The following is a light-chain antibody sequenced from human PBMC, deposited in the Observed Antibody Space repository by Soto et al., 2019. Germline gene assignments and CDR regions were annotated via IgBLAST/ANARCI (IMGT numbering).Light chain of an antibody. J-gene: IGLJ3*02. V-gene: IGLV1-40*01. CDR1: SSNIGADYD. Sequence: QPVLTQPPSVSGAPGQRVTISCTGSSSNIGADYDVHWYQQLPGTAPKLLIYGNSNRPSGVPDRFSGSKSGTSASLAITGLQAEDEADYYCQSHDSSLSVLWVFGGGTKLTVL. CDR2: GNS. CDR3: QSHDSSLSVLWV.